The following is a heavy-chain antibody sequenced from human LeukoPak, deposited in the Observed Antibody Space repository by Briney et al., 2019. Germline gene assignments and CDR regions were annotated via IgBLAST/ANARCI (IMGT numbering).Heavy chain of an antibody. CDR1: GFTFASYE. D-gene: IGHD3-10*01. J-gene: IGHJ4*02. CDR3: AIYGSGSYGLK. CDR2: ISSSGSTI. Sequence: PGGSLRLSCAASGFTFASYEMNWVRQAPGRGLEWVSYISSSGSTIYYADSVKGRFTISRDNAKNSLYLQMNSLRAEDTAVYYCAIYGSGSYGLKWGQGTLVTVSS. V-gene: IGHV3-48*03.